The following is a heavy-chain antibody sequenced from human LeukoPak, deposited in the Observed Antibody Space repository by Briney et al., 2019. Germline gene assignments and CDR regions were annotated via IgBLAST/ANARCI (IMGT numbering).Heavy chain of an antibody. J-gene: IGHJ4*02. CDR1: GFSFRSHG. CDR2: ISPGGEIT. D-gene: IGHD5-24*01. CDR3: AKDNGWLHYCH. V-gene: IGHV3-23*01. Sequence: GGSLRLSCASSGFSFRSHGMNWVRQAPGKGLEWVSGISPGGEITYYADSVKGRFTISRDNSKNTVSLQMHSLRAEDTATYYCAKDNGWLHYCHWGQGTLVTVSS.